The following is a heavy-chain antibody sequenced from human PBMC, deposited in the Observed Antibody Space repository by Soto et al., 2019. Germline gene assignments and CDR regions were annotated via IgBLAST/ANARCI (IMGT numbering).Heavy chain of an antibody. J-gene: IGHJ4*02. CDR2: ISHDGIRK. Sequence: QVQLVESGGGVVQPGNSLRLSCVASGFTFSTCAMHWVRQAPGKGLEWLAFISHDGIRKYYADSVEGRVTISRDDSKNTLYVQMNNLRVDDTAVYYCVKDRSGAWSLDYWGQGSLVTVSS. CDR3: VKDRSGAWSLDY. D-gene: IGHD2-8*02. V-gene: IGHV3-30*18. CDR1: GFTFSTCA.